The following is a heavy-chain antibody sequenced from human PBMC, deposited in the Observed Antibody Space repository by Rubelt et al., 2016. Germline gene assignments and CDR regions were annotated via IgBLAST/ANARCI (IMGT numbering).Heavy chain of an antibody. D-gene: IGHD3-3*01. V-gene: IGHV3-53*01. J-gene: IGHJ6*02. CDR3: ASNNVLRFLEWSYGMDV. CDR2: IYSGGST. Sequence: GKGLEWVSVIYSGGSTYYADSVKGRFTISRDNSKNTLYLQMNSLRAEDTAVYYCASNNVLRFLEWSYGMDVWGQGTTVTVSS.